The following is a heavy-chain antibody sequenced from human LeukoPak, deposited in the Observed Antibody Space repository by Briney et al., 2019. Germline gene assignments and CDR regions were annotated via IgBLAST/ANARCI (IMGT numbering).Heavy chain of an antibody. CDR2: VNQDGSEK. CDR1: GFTFSDHW. V-gene: IGHV3-7*01. CDR3: ARGHYGLDY. D-gene: IGHD4-17*01. Sequence: GGSLRLSCAVSGFTFSDHWMSWVRQDPRKGLEWVASVNQDGSEKYYVDSVKGRFTISRDNAKNSLYLQMNTLRVEDTAVYYCARGHYGLDYWGQGTLATVSS. J-gene: IGHJ4*02.